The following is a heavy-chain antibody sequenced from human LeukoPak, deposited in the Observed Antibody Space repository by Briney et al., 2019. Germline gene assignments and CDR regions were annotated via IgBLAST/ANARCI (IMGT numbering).Heavy chain of an antibody. Sequence: GGSLRLSCAASGFTFSDYYMTWIRQAPGKGLEWVSYISSSGTTIYYADSLKGRFTISRDNAKNSLYLQMNSLRAEDTAVYYCARLPRPYYDSSGYYYVLDYWGQGTLVTVSS. CDR2: ISSSGTTI. D-gene: IGHD3-22*01. J-gene: IGHJ4*02. CDR1: GFTFSDYY. V-gene: IGHV3-11*01. CDR3: ARLPRPYYDSSGYYYVLDY.